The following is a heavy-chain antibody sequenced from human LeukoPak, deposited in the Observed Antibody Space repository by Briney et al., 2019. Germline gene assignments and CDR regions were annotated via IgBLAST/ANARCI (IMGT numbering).Heavy chain of an antibody. CDR3: ARLPAYYGSGSYYNVLDYFDY. Sequence: PSETLSLTCAVYGGSFSGYYWSWIRQPPGKGLEWIGEIKHSGSTNYNPSLKSRVTISVDTSKNQFSLKLSSVTAADTAVYYCARLPAYYGSGSYYNVLDYFDYWGQGTLVTVSS. J-gene: IGHJ4*02. CDR1: GGSFSGYY. D-gene: IGHD3-10*01. CDR2: IKHSGST. V-gene: IGHV4-34*01.